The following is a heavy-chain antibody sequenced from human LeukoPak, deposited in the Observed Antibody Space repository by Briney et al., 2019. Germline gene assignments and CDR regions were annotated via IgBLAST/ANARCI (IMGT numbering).Heavy chain of an antibody. CDR2: IYSGGTT. D-gene: IGHD5-12*01. J-gene: IGHJ6*03. CDR3: ARDGYGYNYMDV. Sequence: GGSLRLSCAASGFSVSSNFMSWVRQAPGKGLEWVSVIYSGGTTYNADSVRGRFTISRDNSKNTLYLQMNSLRAEDTAVYYCARDGYGYNYMDVWGKGTTATVSS. V-gene: IGHV3-53*01. CDR1: GFSVSSNF.